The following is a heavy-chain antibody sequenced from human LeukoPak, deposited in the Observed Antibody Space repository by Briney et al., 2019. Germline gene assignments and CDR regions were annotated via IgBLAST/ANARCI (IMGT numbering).Heavy chain of an antibody. Sequence: GGSLRLSCAASGFTFSSYSMNWVRQAPGKGLEWVSATSGSGGSTYYADSVKGRFTLSRDNSKNTLYLQMNSLRAEDTAVYYCGKDRFNSYGYDYWGQGTLVTVSS. CDR2: TSGSGGST. CDR1: GFTFSSYS. CDR3: GKDRFNSYGYDY. D-gene: IGHD5-18*01. V-gene: IGHV3-23*01. J-gene: IGHJ4*02.